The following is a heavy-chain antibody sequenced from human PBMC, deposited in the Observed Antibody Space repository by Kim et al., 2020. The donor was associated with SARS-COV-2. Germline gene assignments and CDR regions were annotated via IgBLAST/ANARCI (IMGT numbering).Heavy chain of an antibody. V-gene: IGHV3-30*07. Sequence: VKGRFTISRDKSKNTLYLQMNSLRAEETAVYYCARAYDSSGYGPYYFDYWGQGTLVTVSS. D-gene: IGHD3-22*01. CDR3: ARAYDSSGYGPYYFDY. J-gene: IGHJ4*02.